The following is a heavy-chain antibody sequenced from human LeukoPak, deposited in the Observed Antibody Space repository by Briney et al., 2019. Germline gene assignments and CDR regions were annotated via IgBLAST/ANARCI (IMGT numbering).Heavy chain of an antibody. CDR2: IIPIFGTA. Sequence: SVKVSCKASGYTFTAYYIHWVRQAPGQGLEWMGGIIPIFGTANYAQKFQGRVTITADESTSTAYMELSSLRSEDTAVYYCSRKVGYYYGMDVWGQGTTVTVSS. CDR3: SRKVGYYYGMDV. J-gene: IGHJ6*02. V-gene: IGHV1-69*13. CDR1: GYTFTAYY.